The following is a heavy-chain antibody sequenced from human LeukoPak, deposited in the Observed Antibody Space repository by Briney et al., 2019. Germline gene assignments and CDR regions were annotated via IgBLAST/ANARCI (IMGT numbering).Heavy chain of an antibody. D-gene: IGHD1-14*01. Sequence: PRGTPPLSCVATGFPFTIYAVSGTRLDTGTGVEGGSALSGGGGSTYYEVSVNAHSLNGRFTIPSVKSKNTLYLQINSLRAEDTVVYYCAKGGTPLTAKSSARLDYWGQGTLVTGSS. CDR3: AKGGTPLTAKSSARLDY. CDR2: LSGGGGST. V-gene: IGHV3-23*01. J-gene: IGHJ4*02. CDR1: GFPFTIYA.